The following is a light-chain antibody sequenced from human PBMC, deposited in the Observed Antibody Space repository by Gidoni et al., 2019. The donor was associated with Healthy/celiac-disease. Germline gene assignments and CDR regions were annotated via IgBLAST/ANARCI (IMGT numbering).Light chain of an antibody. CDR2: QDS. CDR1: KLWEKY. CDR3: QAWDSSTVV. Sequence: SYELTQPPSVSVSPGQTVCITCHGDKLWEKYACWYQPKPGQSPVLVSYQDSKRPSGSPELFSGSNSGNTATLTISATEAMDEADYYCQAWDSSTVVFGGGTKLTVL. V-gene: IGLV3-1*01. J-gene: IGLJ2*01.